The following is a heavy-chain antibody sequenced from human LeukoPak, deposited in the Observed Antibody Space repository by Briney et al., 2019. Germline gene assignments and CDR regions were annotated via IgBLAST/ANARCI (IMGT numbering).Heavy chain of an antibody. CDR1: GDSVSSNSAA. CDR3: AKAPIKFVLRFLLADS. D-gene: IGHD3-3*01. J-gene: IGHJ4*02. Sequence: SQTLSLTCAISGDSVSSNSAAWNWIRQSPSRGLEWLGRTYYRSKWYNDYAVSVKSRITINPDTSKNQFSLQLNSVTPEDTAVYYCAKAPIKFVLRFLLADSWGQGTLVTVSS. CDR2: TYYRSKWYN. V-gene: IGHV6-1*01.